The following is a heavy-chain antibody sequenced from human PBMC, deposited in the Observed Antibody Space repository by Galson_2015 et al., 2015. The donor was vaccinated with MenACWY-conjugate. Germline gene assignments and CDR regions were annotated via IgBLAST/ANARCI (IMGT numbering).Heavy chain of an antibody. CDR3: ARAKEGIAVY. CDR1: GYTFTSYY. CDR2: INPSGGST. J-gene: IGHJ4*02. Sequence: QSGAEVKKPGESLKISCKASGYTFTSYYMHWVRQAPGQGLEWMGIINPSGGSTSYAQKFQGRVTMTRDTSTSTVYMELSSLRSEDTAVYYCARAKEGIAVYWGQGTLVTVSS. D-gene: IGHD6-19*01. V-gene: IGHV1-46*01.